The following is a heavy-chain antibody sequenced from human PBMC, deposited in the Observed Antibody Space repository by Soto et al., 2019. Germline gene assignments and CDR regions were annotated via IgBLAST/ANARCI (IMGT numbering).Heavy chain of an antibody. J-gene: IGHJ5*02. V-gene: IGHV4-39*01. CDR2: IYYSGST. D-gene: IGHD1-26*01. CDR3: ATQEVGGTYVYTFDP. CDR1: GDSINSRGYY. Sequence: SETLSLTCTVSGDSINSRGYYWAWIRQPPGKGLEWIGSIYYSGSTYYNPSLKSRVTISVDTSKNQFSLKLSSVTAADTAVYYCATQEVGGTYVYTFDPWGQGTLVTVSS.